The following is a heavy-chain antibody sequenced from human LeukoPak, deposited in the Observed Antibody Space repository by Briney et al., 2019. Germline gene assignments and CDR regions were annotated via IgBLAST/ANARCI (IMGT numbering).Heavy chain of an antibody. J-gene: IGHJ3*02. Sequence: PGRSLRLSCAASGFTFSSYAMHWVRQAPGKGLEWVAVISYDGSNKYYADSVKGRFTISRDNSKNTLYLQMNSLRAEDTAVYYCASLLLDIVVVIGPNAFDIWGQGTMVTVSS. CDR1: GFTFSSYA. CDR2: ISYDGSNK. CDR3: ASLLLDIVVVIGPNAFDI. V-gene: IGHV3-30-3*01. D-gene: IGHD2-21*01.